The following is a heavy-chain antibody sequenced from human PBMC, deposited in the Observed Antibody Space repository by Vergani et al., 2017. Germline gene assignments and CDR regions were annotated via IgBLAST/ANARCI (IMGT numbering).Heavy chain of an antibody. V-gene: IGHV3-15*01. CDR3: TTPAKWELRYYFDY. D-gene: IGHD3-9*01. CDR2: IRPKTDGETT. CDR1: GFTFSSAW. Sequence: EVQPVESGGGLVKPGGSLRLSCTTSGFTFSSAWMSWVRQAPGKGLEWVARIRPKTDGETTDYAAPEKGRITISRDDSKNTLYLQMNRLKTEDTAVYYCTTPAKWELRYYFDYYCGETMVTVAS. J-gene: IGHJ4*02.